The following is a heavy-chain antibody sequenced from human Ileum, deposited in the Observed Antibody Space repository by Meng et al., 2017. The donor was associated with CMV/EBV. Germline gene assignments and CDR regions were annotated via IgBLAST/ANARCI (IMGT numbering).Heavy chain of an antibody. V-gene: IGHV4-34*10. CDR1: GGSLSGYY. J-gene: IGHJ4*02. CDR3: ARGWVHSASSLHFDY. Sequence: HVQLQGSGPRLVKPSEPLSLTCAVYGGSLSGYYWSWIRQTPDKGLEWIAEINYTGNTWFNPALKSRITMSIDTSANQLSLKLTSVTAADAAVYYCARGWVHSASSLHFDYWSQGTLVTVSS. D-gene: IGHD6-6*01. CDR2: INYTGNT.